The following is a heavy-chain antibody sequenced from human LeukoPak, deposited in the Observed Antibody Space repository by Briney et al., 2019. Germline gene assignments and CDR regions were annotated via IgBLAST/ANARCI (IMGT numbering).Heavy chain of an antibody. CDR1: GFTVSAYA. Sequence: GGSLRLSCAASGFTVSAYAMAWVRQAPGKGLEWVSTIYDDNTYYADSVKGRFAISTDNSKNTLYLQMNSLRVEDTAVSFCAARKVRGVWFYLDYWGQGTLVTVSS. CDR3: AARKVRGVWFYLDY. D-gene: IGHD3-10*01. V-gene: IGHV3-23*01. J-gene: IGHJ4*02. CDR2: IYDDNT.